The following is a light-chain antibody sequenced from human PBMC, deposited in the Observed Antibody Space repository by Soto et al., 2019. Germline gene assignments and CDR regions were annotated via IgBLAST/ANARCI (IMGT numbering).Light chain of an antibody. CDR3: QQYNSNSLLT. CDR1: QGISSA. J-gene: IGKJ4*01. CDR2: HAS. V-gene: IGKV1-13*02. Sequence: AIQLTQSPSSLSASVGDRVTITCRASQGISSALAWYQQKPGKAPKLLISHASSLESGVPSRFSGSGSETEFTLTISGLQPDDFATYYCQQYNSNSLLTFGGGTKV.